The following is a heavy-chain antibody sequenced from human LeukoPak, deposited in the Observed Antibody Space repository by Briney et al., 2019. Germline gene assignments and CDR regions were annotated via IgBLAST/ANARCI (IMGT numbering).Heavy chain of an antibody. J-gene: IGHJ4*02. V-gene: IGHV3-48*03. CDR2: ISSSGSTI. D-gene: IGHD6-13*01. Sequence: GGSLRLSCAASGFTFSSYEMNWVRQAPGKGLEWVSYISSSGSTIYYADSVKGRFTISRDNAKNSLYLQMNSLRADDTAVYYCARASSYSSSWQEYYFDYWGQGTLVTVSS. CDR3: ARASSYSSSWQEYYFDY. CDR1: GFTFSSYE.